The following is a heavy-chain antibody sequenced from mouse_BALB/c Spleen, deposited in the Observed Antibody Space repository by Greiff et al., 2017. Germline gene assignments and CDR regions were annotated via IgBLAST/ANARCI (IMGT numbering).Heavy chain of an antibody. V-gene: IGHV2-9*02. CDR3: ARGNCGSSPLYAMDD. Sequence: QVQLQQSGPGLVAPSQSLSITCTVSGFSLTSYGVHWVRQPPGKGLEWLGVIWAGGSTNYNSALMSRLSIRKDNAKSQVFLKMNSLQTDDTAMYYCARGNCGSSPLYAMDDWGQGTAVTVAS. CDR1: GFSLTSYG. D-gene: IGHD1-1*01. CDR2: IWAGGST. J-gene: IGHJ4*01.